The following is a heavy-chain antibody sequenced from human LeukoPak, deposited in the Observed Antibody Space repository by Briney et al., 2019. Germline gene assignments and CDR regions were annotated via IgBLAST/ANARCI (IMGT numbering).Heavy chain of an antibody. J-gene: IGHJ5*02. V-gene: IGHV3-66*01. CDR2: IYSGGST. D-gene: IGHD3-10*01. CDR3: ARDLYYYGSGSYKIRWFDP. Sequence: GGSLRLSCAASGFTVSSNYMSWVRQAPGKGLEWVSVIYSGGSTYYADSVKSRFTISRDNSKNTLYLQMNSLRAEDTAVYYCARDLYYYGSGSYKIRWFDPWGQGTLVTVSS. CDR1: GFTVSSNY.